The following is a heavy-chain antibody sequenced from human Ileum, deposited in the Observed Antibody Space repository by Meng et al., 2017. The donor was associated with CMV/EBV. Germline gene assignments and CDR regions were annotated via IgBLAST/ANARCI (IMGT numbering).Heavy chain of an antibody. CDR3: ARGNGVLRCWEWAGMDG. CDR1: GGSISSITNY. Sequence: SETLSLSCTVSGGSISSITNYWVWISQRPGKGREWIGSIYDSGSTYYNPSLKRRVTISVDTSKNQFSLKLSSVTAADTAVYYCARGNGVLRCWEWAGMDGWGQGTTVTVSS. V-gene: IGHV4-39*07. CDR2: IYDSGST. J-gene: IGHJ6*02. D-gene: IGHD3-3*01.